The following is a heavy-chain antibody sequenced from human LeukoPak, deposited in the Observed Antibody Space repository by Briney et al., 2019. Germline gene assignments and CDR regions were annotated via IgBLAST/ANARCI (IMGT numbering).Heavy chain of an antibody. CDR2: IYYSGST. CDR3: ARWGVEYSSSSPLTSNDY. Sequence: PSETLSLTCTVSGGSISSSSYYWGWIRQPPGKGLEWIGSIYYSGSTYYNPSLKSRVTISVDTSKNQFSLKLSSVTAADTAVYYCARWGVEYSSSSPLTSNDYWGQGTLVTVSS. CDR1: GGSISSSSYY. V-gene: IGHV4-39*01. J-gene: IGHJ4*02. D-gene: IGHD6-6*01.